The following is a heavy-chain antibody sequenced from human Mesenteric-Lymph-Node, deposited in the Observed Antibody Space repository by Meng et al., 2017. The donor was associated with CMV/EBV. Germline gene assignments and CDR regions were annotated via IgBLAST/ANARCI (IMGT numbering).Heavy chain of an antibody. CDR1: GYSFSDYS. Sequence: ASVKVSCKTSGYSFSDYSIHWVRQAPGQGLEWVGWISTRSGGTNYAQKFDGRVTVTRDTSLNTVYMELKRLTSADTAVFYCVRDRRVYASGWYGSWGQGTLVTVSS. CDR2: ISTRSGGT. J-gene: IGHJ5*01. CDR3: VRDRRVYASGWYGS. V-gene: IGHV1-2*02. D-gene: IGHD2/OR15-2a*01.